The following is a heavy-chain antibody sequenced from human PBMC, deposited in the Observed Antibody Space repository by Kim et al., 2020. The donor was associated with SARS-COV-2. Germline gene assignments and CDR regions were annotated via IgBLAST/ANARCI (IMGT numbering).Heavy chain of an antibody. CDR3: ATALFGSGIYYCGMDV. V-gene: IGHV3-23*01. CDR1: GFTFSTNA. J-gene: IGHJ6*02. Sequence: GGSLRRSCAVSGFTFSTNAMNWARQAPGKGLEWVSSISGDGGSRYYADSVRGRFAISRDTSNNTLYLQMNSLRAGVTAVYHCATALFGSGIYYCGMDVWGQGTTVTVS. CDR2: ISGDGGSR. D-gene: IGHD3-10*01.